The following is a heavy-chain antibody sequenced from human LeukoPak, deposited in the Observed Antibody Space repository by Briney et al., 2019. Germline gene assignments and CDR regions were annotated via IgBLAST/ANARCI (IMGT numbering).Heavy chain of an antibody. D-gene: IGHD6-19*01. V-gene: IGHV5-51*01. J-gene: IGHJ1*01. CDR2: IYPGDSDT. CDR1: GYSFTSYW. CDR3: ARLGVAVAGTKYFQH. Sequence: GESLKISCKGSGYSFTSYWIGWVRQMPGKGLEWTGIIYPGDSDTRYSPSFQGQVTISADKSISTAYLQWSSLKASDTAMYYCARLGVAVAGTKYFQHWGQGTLVTVSS.